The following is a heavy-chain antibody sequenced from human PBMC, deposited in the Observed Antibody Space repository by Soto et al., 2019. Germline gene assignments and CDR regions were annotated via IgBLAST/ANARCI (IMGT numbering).Heavy chain of an antibody. CDR2: ITSGSDYI. CDR1: GFAFSSYG. V-gene: IGHV3-21*01. D-gene: IGHD5-12*01. CDR3: ARVDGYTYPNDY. Sequence: PGGSLRLSCAVSGFAFSSYGMIWVRQAPGKGLEWVSFITSGSDYIYYADSLKGRFTISRDNAKNSLYLQMNSLRAEDTAVYFCARVDGYTYPNDYWGQGTLVTV. J-gene: IGHJ4*02.